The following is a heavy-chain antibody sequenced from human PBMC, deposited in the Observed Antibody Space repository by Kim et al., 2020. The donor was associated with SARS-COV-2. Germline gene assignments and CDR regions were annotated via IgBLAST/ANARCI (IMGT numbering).Heavy chain of an antibody. CDR3: ARDKITHHQYPHY. D-gene: IGHD3-10*01. J-gene: IGHJ4*02. Sequence: YAQKFQGRVTMTRDTSTSTVYMELSSLRSEDTAVYYCARDKITHHQYPHYWGQGTLVTVSS. V-gene: IGHV1-46*01.